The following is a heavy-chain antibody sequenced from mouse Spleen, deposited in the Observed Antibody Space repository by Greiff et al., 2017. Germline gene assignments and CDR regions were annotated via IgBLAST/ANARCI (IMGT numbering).Heavy chain of an antibody. Sequence: QVQLQQPGAELVMPGASVKLSCKASGYTFTSYWMHWVKQRPGQGLEWIGEIDPSDSYTNYNQKFKGKATLTVDKSSSTAYMQLSSLTSEDSAVYYCARKDYYDYDDWYFDVWGAGTTVTVSS. CDR1: GYTFTSYW. J-gene: IGHJ1*01. D-gene: IGHD2-4*01. CDR2: IDPSDSYT. V-gene: IGHV1-69*01. CDR3: ARKDYYDYDDWYFDV.